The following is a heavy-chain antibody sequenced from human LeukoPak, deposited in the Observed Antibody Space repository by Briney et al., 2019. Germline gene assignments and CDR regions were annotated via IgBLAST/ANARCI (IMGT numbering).Heavy chain of an antibody. V-gene: IGHV3-30*04. CDR3: ARGLYYDFWSGYYGYYYMDV. J-gene: IGHJ6*03. CDR1: GFTFSSYA. CDR2: ISYDGSNK. D-gene: IGHD3-3*01. Sequence: GGSLRLSCAASGFTFSSYAVHWVRQAPGKGLEWVAVISYDGSNKYYADSVKGRFTISRDNSKNTLYLQMNSLRAEDTAVYYCARGLYYDFWSGYYGYYYMDVWGQGTLVTVSS.